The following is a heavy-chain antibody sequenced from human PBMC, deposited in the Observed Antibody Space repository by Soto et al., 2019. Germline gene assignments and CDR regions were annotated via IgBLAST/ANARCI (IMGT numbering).Heavy chain of an antibody. D-gene: IGHD3-16*01. CDR2: IYFNGNT. CDR1: ADSFSKYY. CDR3: ASVTFGGVVLAH. V-gene: IGHV4-59*01. J-gene: IGHJ4*02. Sequence: ETLSLTCSVSADSFSKYYWTWIRQPPGEGLEWIGYIYFNGNTNYNPSLKGRVTISIDTSKKQFSLNLSSVTAADTAVYYCASVTFGGVVLAHWGQGXLVTVYS.